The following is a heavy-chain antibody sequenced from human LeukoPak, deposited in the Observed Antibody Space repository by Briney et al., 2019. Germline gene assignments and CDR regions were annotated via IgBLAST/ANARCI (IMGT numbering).Heavy chain of an antibody. CDR3: AKDGSGWDFDS. D-gene: IGHD6-19*01. J-gene: IGHJ4*02. V-gene: IGHV3-30*02. CDR1: GFTFSSYG. CDR2: IRFDGSDE. Sequence: GGSLRLSCAASGFTFSSYGMHWVRQAQGKGLEGGAFIRFDGSDESYADSVKGRFTISRDNSKNTLYLQMNSLRAEDTAVYYCAKDGSGWDFDSWGRGTLVTVSS.